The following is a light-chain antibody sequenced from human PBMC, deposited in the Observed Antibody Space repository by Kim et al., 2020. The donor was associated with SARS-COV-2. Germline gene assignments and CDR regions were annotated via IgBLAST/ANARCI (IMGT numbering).Light chain of an antibody. V-gene: IGKV3-15*01. CDR1: QSVSSN. J-gene: IGKJ2*01. CDR2: GAS. Sequence: VSPGERATLSCRASQSVSSNLAWYQQKPGQAPRLLIYGASTRATGIPARFSGSGSGTEFTLTISSLQSEDFAVYYCQQYNNWPPYTFCQGTKLEI. CDR3: QQYNNWPPYT.